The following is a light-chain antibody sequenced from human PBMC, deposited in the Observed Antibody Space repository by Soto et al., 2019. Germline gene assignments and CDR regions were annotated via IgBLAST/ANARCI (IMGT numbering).Light chain of an antibody. V-gene: IGKV3-15*01. J-gene: IGKJ1*01. CDR2: GAS. Sequence: ETVMTQSPATLSVSPGERATLSCRASQSISSNLAWYQQKPGQAPRLLIYGASTRATGIPARFTGSGSGTEFTLTISRVEPEDFAVYFCQQYGSSLTFGQGTKVDI. CDR3: QQYGSSLT. CDR1: QSISSN.